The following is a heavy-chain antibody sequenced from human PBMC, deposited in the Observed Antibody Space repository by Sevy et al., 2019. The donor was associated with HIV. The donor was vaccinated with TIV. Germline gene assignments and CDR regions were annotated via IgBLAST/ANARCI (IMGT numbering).Heavy chain of an antibody. Sequence: ASVKVSCKASGGTFSSYAISWVRQAPGQGLEWMGGIIPIFGTANYAQKFQGRVTITADKSTSTAYMELSSLRSEDMAVYYCARGRVATALDAFDIWGQGTMVTVSS. D-gene: IGHD5-18*01. J-gene: IGHJ3*02. CDR1: GGTFSSYA. V-gene: IGHV1-69*06. CDR2: IIPIFGTA. CDR3: ARGRVATALDAFDI.